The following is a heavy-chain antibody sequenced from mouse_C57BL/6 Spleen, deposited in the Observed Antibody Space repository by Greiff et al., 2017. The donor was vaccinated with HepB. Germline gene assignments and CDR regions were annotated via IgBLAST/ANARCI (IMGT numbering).Heavy chain of an antibody. Sequence: EVQRVESGPGLVKPSQSLSLTCSVTGYSITSGYYWNWIRQFPGNKLEWMGYISYDGSNNYNPSLKNRISITRDTSKNQFFLKLNSVTTEDTATYYCARDGWLLRWYFDVWGTGTTVTVSS. CDR1: GYSITSGYY. V-gene: IGHV3-6*01. CDR3: ARDGWLLRWYFDV. CDR2: ISYDGSN. D-gene: IGHD2-3*01. J-gene: IGHJ1*03.